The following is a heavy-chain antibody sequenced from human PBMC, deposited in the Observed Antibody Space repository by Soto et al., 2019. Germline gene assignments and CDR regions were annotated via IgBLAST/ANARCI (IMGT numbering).Heavy chain of an antibody. CDR1: GFTFDDYA. CDR3: AKESAYCSGGSCYAAFFDY. Sequence: EVQLVESGGGLVQPGRSLRLSCAASGFTFDDYAMHWVRQAPGKGLEWVSGISWNSGSIGYVDSVKGRFTISRDNAKNSLYLQMNSLRAEDTALYYCAKESAYCSGGSCYAAFFDYWGQGTLVTVSS. D-gene: IGHD2-15*01. CDR2: ISWNSGSI. J-gene: IGHJ4*02. V-gene: IGHV3-9*01.